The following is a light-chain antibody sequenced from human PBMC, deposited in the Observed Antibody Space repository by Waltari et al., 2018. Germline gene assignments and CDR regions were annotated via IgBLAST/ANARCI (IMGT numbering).Light chain of an antibody. CDR2: SAA. Sequence: EIVLTQSQATLSLSPGERATLSCRASQGVSSYLAWYQQRPGQAPRLLIYSAANRATGIPARFSGSGSGTDFTLTISSLEAEDFAVYYCQQRSDWPRTFGQGTKVEIK. V-gene: IGKV3-11*01. CDR1: QGVSSY. CDR3: QQRSDWPRT. J-gene: IGKJ1*01.